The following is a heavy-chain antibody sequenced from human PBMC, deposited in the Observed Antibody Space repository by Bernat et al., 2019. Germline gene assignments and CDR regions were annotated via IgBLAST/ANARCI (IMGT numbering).Heavy chain of an antibody. CDR1: GFTFSSYD. V-gene: IGHV3-33*06. J-gene: IGHJ2*01. CDR3: AKDLYRKAYWYFDL. CDR2: IWHDGSNE. Sequence: QVQLVESGGGVVQPGRSLRLSCAASGFTFSSYDMHWVRQAPGKGLEWVAVIWHDGSNEYYADSVKGRFTISRDNSKNTLYLQMNSLRAEDTAVYYCAKDLYRKAYWYFDLWGRGTLVTVSS. D-gene: IGHD5-12*01.